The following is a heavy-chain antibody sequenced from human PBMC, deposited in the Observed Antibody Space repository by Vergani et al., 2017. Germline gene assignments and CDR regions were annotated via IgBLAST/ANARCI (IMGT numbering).Heavy chain of an antibody. J-gene: IGHJ6*02. CDR2: VYYTGST. D-gene: IGHD1-1*01. CDR3: ARGPPKLERRYYYYYYGMDV. Sequence: QVQLQESGPGLVKPSETLSLTCTVSGAAIKDFYWSWFRQPPGKGLEWIGYVYYTGSTTYNPSLKSRVTISVDTSNNQFSLRMTSLTAADTAVYYCARGPPKLERRYYYYYYGMDVWGQGTTVTVSS. V-gene: IGHV4-59*01. CDR1: GAAIKDFY.